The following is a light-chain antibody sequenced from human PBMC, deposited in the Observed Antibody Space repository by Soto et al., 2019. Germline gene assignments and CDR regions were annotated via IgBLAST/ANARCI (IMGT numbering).Light chain of an antibody. J-gene: IGKJ1*01. CDR2: AAS. V-gene: IGKV1-39*01. CDR3: QQSNSITWT. Sequence: DLPMTQSPSSLSASVGDRVTITCRASQGISTYLNWYQQKPGKAPKVLIYAASSLQSGVPSRFSGSGSETDFTLTISSLQPEDFATYSCQQSNSITWTFGQGTKVEIK. CDR1: QGISTY.